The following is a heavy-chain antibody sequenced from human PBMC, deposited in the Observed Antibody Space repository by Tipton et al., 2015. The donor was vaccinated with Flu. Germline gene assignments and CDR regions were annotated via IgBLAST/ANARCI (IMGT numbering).Heavy chain of an antibody. V-gene: IGHV4-30-4*08. J-gene: IGHJ4*02. Sequence: TLSLTCTVSGDSVSNSDYYWNWIRQEPGKGLEWIGHIDFSGSTHYNPSLKSRVTISADTSKNQFSLKLSSVTAADTAVYYCASWGWGGGYWGQGTLVTVSS. CDR1: GDSVSNSDYY. CDR2: IDFSGST. CDR3: ASWGWGGGY. D-gene: IGHD7-27*01.